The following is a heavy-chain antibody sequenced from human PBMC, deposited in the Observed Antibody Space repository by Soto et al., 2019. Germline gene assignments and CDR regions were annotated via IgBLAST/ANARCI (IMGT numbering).Heavy chain of an antibody. J-gene: IGHJ4*02. D-gene: IGHD2-2*01. V-gene: IGHV4-61*08. CDR3: ARVIVEVPAPTDYFDD. CDR2: FYYSGIT. CDR1: GVSVNSGDYY. Sequence: SKTLSLTCTVSGVSVNSGDYYWSWIRQPPGKGLEWIGYFYYSGITNYNPSLKSRVTISADTSKNQFSLKLRSVTAAEAAVYYCARVIVEVPAPTDYFDDCGQGTPVPISA.